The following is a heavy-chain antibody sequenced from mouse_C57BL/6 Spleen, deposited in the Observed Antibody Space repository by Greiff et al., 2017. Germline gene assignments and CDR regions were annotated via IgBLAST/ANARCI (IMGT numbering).Heavy chain of an antibody. CDR3: ARFYEGYYDRYFDV. CDR2: IYPGSGNT. Sequence: VQLQQSGAELVRPGASVKLSCKASGYTFTDYYINWVKQRPGQGLEWIARIYPGSGNTYYNEKFKGKATLTAVKSSSTAYMQLSSLTSETSAVYFCARFYEGYYDRYFDVWGKGTTLTVSS. J-gene: IGHJ1*03. CDR1: GYTFTDYY. D-gene: IGHD2-3*01. V-gene: IGHV1-76*01.